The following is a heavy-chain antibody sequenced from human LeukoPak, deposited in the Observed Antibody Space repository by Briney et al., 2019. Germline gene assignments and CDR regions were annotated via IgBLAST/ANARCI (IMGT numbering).Heavy chain of an antibody. J-gene: IGHJ6*03. CDR2: INHSGST. Sequence: PSETLSLTCAVYGGSFSGYYWSWIRQPPGKGLEWIGEINHSGSTKYKPSLKSRVTISVDTSKNQFSLKLSSVTAADTAVYYCARGPRITMVRGVILYYMDVWGKGTTVTVSS. CDR3: ARGPRITMVRGVILYYMDV. D-gene: IGHD3-10*01. V-gene: IGHV4-34*01. CDR1: GGSFSGYY.